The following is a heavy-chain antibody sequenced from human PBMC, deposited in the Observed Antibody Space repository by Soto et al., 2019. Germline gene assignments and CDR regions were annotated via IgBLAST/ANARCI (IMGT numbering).Heavy chain of an antibody. CDR1: GFTVSSNY. J-gene: IGHJ4*02. CDR2: IYSGGIT. D-gene: IGHD6-13*01. CDR3: ARAGISQAAAGSLDCCPIDS. V-gene: IGHV3-66*01. Sequence: EVQLVESGGGLVQPGGSLRLSCAASGFTVSSNYMSWVRQAPGKGLERVSIIYSGGITYYTDSVKGRFTISRDNSKNTRYLQMISLRAEDTAVYYCARAGISQAAAGSLDCCPIDSWGQGTLFTASS.